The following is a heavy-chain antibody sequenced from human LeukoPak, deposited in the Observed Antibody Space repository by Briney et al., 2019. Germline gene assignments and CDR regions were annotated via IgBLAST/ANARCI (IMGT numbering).Heavy chain of an antibody. CDR3: ARAPALEGASKAYFEY. V-gene: IGHV3-30*04. Sequence: GGSLRLSCAGSGFTFRSYAMHWVRQAPGKGLEWVAVISYDGSNKYCADSGRFTISRDNSKNTLYLQMSSLRAEDTAVYYCARAPALEGASKAYFEYWGQGTLVTVSS. CDR1: GFTFRSYA. CDR2: ISYDGSNK. J-gene: IGHJ4*02. D-gene: IGHD1-26*01.